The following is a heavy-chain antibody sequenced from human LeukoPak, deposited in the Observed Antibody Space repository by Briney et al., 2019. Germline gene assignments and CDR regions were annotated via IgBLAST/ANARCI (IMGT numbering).Heavy chain of an antibody. J-gene: IGHJ4*01. Sequence: SVKVSCKASGGTFSRYAISWVRQTPGQGLEWMGGIIPIFGTANYAQKFQGRVTITADESTSTAYMELSSLRSEDTAVYNCARNLGHCSSTSCYLGYWGHGPLVTVSS. CDR2: IIPIFGTA. V-gene: IGHV1-69*13. CDR1: GGTFSRYA. D-gene: IGHD2-2*01. CDR3: ARNLGHCSSTSCYLGY.